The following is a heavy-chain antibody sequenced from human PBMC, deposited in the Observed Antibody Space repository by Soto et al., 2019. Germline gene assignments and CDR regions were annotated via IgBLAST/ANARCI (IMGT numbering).Heavy chain of an antibody. CDR1: GYTFTSYY. V-gene: IGHV1-46*01. D-gene: IGHD3-22*01. J-gene: IGHJ3*02. Sequence: GASVKVSCKASGYTFTSYYMHWVRQAPGQGLEWMGIINPSGGSTSYAQKFQGRVTMTRDTSTSTVYMELSSLRSEDTAVYYCARDRPSSGYYYDAFDIWGQGTMVTVSS. CDR3: ARDRPSSGYYYDAFDI. CDR2: INPSGGST.